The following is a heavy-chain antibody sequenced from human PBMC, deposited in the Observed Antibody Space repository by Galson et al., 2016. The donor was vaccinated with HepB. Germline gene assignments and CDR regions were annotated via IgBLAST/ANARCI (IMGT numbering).Heavy chain of an antibody. CDR3: AKDRGTVRPYYFDC. V-gene: IGHV3-23*01. J-gene: IGHJ4*02. D-gene: IGHD6-6*01. Sequence: SLRLSCAASGFTFSSYAMSWVRQAPGKGLEWVAAISGSGGSTYYADSVKGRFAISRDKSKNTLYLQMNSLRAEDTATYYCAKDRGTVRPYYFDCWGQGTLFTVSS. CDR2: ISGSGGST. CDR1: GFTFSSYA.